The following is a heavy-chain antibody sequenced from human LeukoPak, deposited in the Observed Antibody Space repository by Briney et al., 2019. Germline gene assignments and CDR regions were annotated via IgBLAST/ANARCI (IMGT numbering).Heavy chain of an antibody. CDR1: GGSVSSGGYS. Sequence: PSQTLSLTCAVSGGSVSSGGYSWSWIRQPPGKGLEWIGYIYNSGSTYYNPSLKSRVTTSVDTSKNQISLKLSSVTAADTAVYYCARRFWGYCSSTSCRPPDRDDYWGQGTLVTVSS. CDR3: ARRFWGYCSSTSCRPPDRDDY. V-gene: IGHV4-30-4*07. D-gene: IGHD2-2*01. CDR2: IYNSGST. J-gene: IGHJ4*02.